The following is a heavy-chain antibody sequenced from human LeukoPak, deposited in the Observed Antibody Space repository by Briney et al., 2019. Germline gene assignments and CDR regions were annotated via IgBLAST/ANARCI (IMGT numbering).Heavy chain of an antibody. Sequence: ASVKVSRKASGYTFTDYSVTWVRQAPGQGLEWMGWITGFRGNTNYAQKFQGRVTMTTDTSTSTVYMELRSLTSDDTAVYYCARVGHVELGRPYLGIFDYWGQGSLVTVSS. CDR2: ITGFRGNT. V-gene: IGHV1-18*01. CDR1: GYTFTDYS. D-gene: IGHD1-1*01. CDR3: ARVGHVELGRPYLGIFDY. J-gene: IGHJ4*02.